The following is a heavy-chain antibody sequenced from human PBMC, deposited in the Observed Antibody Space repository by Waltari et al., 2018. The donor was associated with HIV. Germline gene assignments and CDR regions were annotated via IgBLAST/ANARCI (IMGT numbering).Heavy chain of an antibody. CDR3: AVAVGWFDP. J-gene: IGHJ5*02. CDR2: IYSGGRT. D-gene: IGHD2-21*01. V-gene: IGHV3-66*02. CDR1: GLTASRNL. Sequence: EVQLVESGGGLVQPGGSLRLHWSAFGLTASRNLLRWVRQAPGKGLGWVAVIYSGGRTYYADSVKGRFTISRDNSKNTLYLQMNSLRAEDTAVYYCAVAVGWFDPWGQGTLVTVSS.